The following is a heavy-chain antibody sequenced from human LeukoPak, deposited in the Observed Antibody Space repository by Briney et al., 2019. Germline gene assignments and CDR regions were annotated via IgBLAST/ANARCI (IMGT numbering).Heavy chain of an antibody. CDR2: ISSSASTI. V-gene: IGHV3-48*01. CDR1: GFTFSSYS. J-gene: IGHJ3*01. Sequence: GGSLRLSCAASGFTFSSYSMNWVRQAPGKGLEWLSYISSSASTIYYGDSVRGRATISRDNAKNSLYLQMNSLRAEDTAVYYCAREYSSSSGRAFDVWGQGTMVTVSS. D-gene: IGHD6-6*01. CDR3: AREYSSSSGRAFDV.